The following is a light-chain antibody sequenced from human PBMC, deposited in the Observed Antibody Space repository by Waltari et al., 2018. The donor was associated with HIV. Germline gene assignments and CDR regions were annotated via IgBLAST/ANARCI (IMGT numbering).Light chain of an antibody. CDR2: EAA. CDR3: QQYDDGPRGIT. Sequence: EIVMTQSPPTLSVSPGQRVTLSCRASQSISAKIAWYQQRPGQAPRLIIYEAATGPSGIPARFSGSGSGTEFTLTITSLQSEDFATYFCQQYDDGPRGITFGQGTMLEIK. CDR1: QSISAK. J-gene: IGKJ2*01. V-gene: IGKV3-15*01.